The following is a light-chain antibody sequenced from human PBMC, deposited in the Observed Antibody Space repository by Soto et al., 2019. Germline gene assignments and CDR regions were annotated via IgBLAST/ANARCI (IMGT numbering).Light chain of an antibody. CDR2: GAS. V-gene: IGKV3-20*01. CDR1: QSVPGKF. Sequence: DSVLTQSPFTLSFSPVERSTLSCIASQSVPGKFLAWYQQKPGQAPRLLIYGASSRATGIPDRFSGSGSGTDFTLTISRLEPEDFAVYYCQQYSNSPRTFGQGTKVDIK. J-gene: IGKJ1*01. CDR3: QQYSNSPRT.